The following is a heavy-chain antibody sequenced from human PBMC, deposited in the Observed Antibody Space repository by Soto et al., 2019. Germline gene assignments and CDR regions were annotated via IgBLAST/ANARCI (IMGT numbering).Heavy chain of an antibody. CDR2: INPNSGGT. D-gene: IGHD3-3*01. J-gene: IGHJ4*02. CDR1: GYTFTGYY. V-gene: IGHV1-2*02. Sequence: ASVKVSCKASGYTFTGYYMHWVRQAPGQGLEWMGWINPNSGGTNYAQKFQGRVTMTRDTSISTAYMELSRLRSDDTAVYYCARAQGATYYDFWSGYPYFDYWGQGTLVTVSS. CDR3: ARAQGATYYDFWSGYPYFDY.